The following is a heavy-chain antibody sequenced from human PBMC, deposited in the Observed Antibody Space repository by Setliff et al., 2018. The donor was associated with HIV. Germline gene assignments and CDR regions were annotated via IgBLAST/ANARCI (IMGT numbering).Heavy chain of an antibody. CDR1: GASVVSGGYY. CDR2: IYYSGTT. CDR3: ASSTRKSFDFWTDSRTTYPPYYFDY. V-gene: IGHV4-31*03. Sequence: SETLSLTCSVSGASVVSGGYYWSWIRQHPEKGLEWIGYIYYSGTTTYNPSLRSRVTISLDTSLNQFSLKVNSVTAADTAVYYCASSTRKSFDFWTDSRTTYPPYYFDYWGQGTLVTVAS. D-gene: IGHD3-3*01. J-gene: IGHJ4*02.